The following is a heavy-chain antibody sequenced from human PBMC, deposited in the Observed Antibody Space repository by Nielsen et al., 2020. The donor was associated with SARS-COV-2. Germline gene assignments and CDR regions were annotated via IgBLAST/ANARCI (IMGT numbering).Heavy chain of an antibody. CDR1: GFSVSTKY. D-gene: IGHD6-19*01. V-gene: IGHV3-53*04. CDR3: ARGSGYSSGPSEV. Sequence: GGSLRLSCAASGFSVSTKYMNWVRQAPGKGLEWVSVIVSGGSTYYADSVKGRFVIFRHTSQNMIYLQMNSLRPEDTAVYYCARGSGYSSGPSEVWGQGTTVTVSS. J-gene: IGHJ6*02. CDR2: IVSGGST.